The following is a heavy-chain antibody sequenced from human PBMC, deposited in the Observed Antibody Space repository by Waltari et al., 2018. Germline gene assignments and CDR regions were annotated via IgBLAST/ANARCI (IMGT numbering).Heavy chain of an antibody. Sequence: QVQLQESGPGLVKPSGTLSLTCAVSGGSISSRNWWRWVRQPPGKGLEWIGEIYHSGSTNYNPSLKSRVTISVDKSKNQFSLKLSSVTAADTAVYYCARSYSFYDSSGDDAFDIWGQGTMVTVSS. CDR1: GGSISSRNW. CDR2: IYHSGST. D-gene: IGHD3-22*01. CDR3: ARSYSFYDSSGDDAFDI. V-gene: IGHV4-4*02. J-gene: IGHJ3*02.